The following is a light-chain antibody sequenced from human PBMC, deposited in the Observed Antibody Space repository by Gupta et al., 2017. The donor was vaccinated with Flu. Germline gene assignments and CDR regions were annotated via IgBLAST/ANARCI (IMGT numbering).Light chain of an antibody. CDR2: LHSNGSH. CDR1: SGHSHYD. J-gene: IGLJ3*02. Sequence: QPVLSQSPSASASLGASVKLTCTLSSGHSHYDIAWHQQLPEMGPRFLMKLHSNGSHTRGDGIPDRFSGSTSVAERYLTVSSLRAEDEADYYCQTWGAGIRVFGGGTKLTVL. CDR3: QTWGAGIRV. V-gene: IGLV4-69*01.